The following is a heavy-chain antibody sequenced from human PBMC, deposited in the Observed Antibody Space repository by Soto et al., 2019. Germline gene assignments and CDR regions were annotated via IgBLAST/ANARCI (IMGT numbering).Heavy chain of an antibody. CDR3: ARLYSGYDSDY. Sequence: SETLSLTCTVSGGSISSGGYYWSWIRQHPGKGLEWIGYIYYSGSTYYSPSLKSRVTISVDTSKNQFSLKLSSVTAADTAVYYCARLYSGYDSDYWGQGTLVTVSS. CDR2: IYYSGST. V-gene: IGHV4-31*03. J-gene: IGHJ4*02. D-gene: IGHD5-12*01. CDR1: GGSISSGGYY.